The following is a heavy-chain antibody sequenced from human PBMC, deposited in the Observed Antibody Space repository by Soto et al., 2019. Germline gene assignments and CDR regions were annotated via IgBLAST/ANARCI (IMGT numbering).Heavy chain of an antibody. V-gene: IGHV1-69*12. CDR2: IIPIFGTA. J-gene: IGHJ6*02. Sequence: QVQLVQSGAEVKKPGSSVKVSCKASGGTFSSYAISWVRQAPGQGLEWMGGIIPIFGTANYAQKFQVRVTITAAESMSTAYMELSSRRSEDTAVYYCERGGYYYYGMDVWGQGTTVTVSS. CDR3: ERGGYYYYGMDV. CDR1: GGTFSSYA.